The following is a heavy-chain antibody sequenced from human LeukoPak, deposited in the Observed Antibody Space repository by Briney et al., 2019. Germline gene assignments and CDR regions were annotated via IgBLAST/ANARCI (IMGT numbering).Heavy chain of an antibody. CDR2: ISAYNGNT. CDR3: AGSFYDYVWGTERGAHAFDI. Sequence: ASVKVSCKTSGYTFTSYGISWVRQAPGQGLEWMGWISAYNGNTNYAQKLQDRVTMTTDTSTSTAYMELRSLRSDDTAVYYCAGSFYDYVWGTERGAHAFDIWGQGTMVTVSS. V-gene: IGHV1-18*01. CDR1: GYTFTSYG. D-gene: IGHD3-16*01. J-gene: IGHJ3*02.